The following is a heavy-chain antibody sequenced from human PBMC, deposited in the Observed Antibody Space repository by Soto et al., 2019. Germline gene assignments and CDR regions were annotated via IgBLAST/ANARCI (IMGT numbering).Heavy chain of an antibody. J-gene: IGHJ6*02. D-gene: IGHD5-12*01. Sequence: EVQLVESGGGLVQPGGSLRLSCAASGFTFSSYWMSWVRQAPGKGLEWVANIKQDGSEKYYVDSVKGRFTISRDNAKNSLYLQMNSLRAEDTAVYYCARDHEGTRWLQLRYYGMDVWGQGTTVTVSS. V-gene: IGHV3-7*01. CDR2: IKQDGSEK. CDR1: GFTFSSYW. CDR3: ARDHEGTRWLQLRYYGMDV.